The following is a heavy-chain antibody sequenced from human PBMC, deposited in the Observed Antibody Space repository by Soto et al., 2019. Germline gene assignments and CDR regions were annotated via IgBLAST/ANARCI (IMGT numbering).Heavy chain of an antibody. J-gene: IGHJ3*02. CDR3: ARFRGDAFDI. CDR1: GFTFSNYW. V-gene: IGHV3-74*01. CDR2: ISPDGTIP. D-gene: IGHD3-10*01. Sequence: EVQLVESGGGLVQPGGSLRLSCAVSGFTFSNYWMHWVRQAPGKGLVWVSTISPDGTIPDYTDSVKGRLAISRDNAKSTLFLQINSLRPEDTAVYYRARFRGDAFDIWGQGTMVTVSS.